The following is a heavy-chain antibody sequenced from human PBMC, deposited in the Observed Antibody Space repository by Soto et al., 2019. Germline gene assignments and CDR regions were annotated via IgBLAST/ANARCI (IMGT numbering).Heavy chain of an antibody. D-gene: IGHD2-21*01. CDR1: GGSFSGYY. Sequence: SETLSLTCAVYGGSFSGYYWSWIRQPPGKGLEWIGEINHSGSTNYNPSLKSRVTISVDTSKNQFSLKLSSVTAADTAVYYCASETRFPRPYYFDYWGQGTLVTVSS. CDR3: ASETRFPRPYYFDY. CDR2: INHSGST. J-gene: IGHJ4*02. V-gene: IGHV4-34*01.